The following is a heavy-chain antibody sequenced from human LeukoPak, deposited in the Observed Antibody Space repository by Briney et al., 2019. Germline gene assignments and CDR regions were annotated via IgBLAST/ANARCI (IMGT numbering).Heavy chain of an antibody. Sequence: ASVKVSCKVSGYTLTELSMHWVRQAPRKGLEWMGGFDPEDGETIYAQKFQGRVTMIEDTSTDTAYMELSSLRSEDTAVYYCATVPQGATVDSYFDYWGQGTLVTVSS. CDR1: GYTLTELS. J-gene: IGHJ4*02. CDR2: FDPEDGET. V-gene: IGHV1-24*01. D-gene: IGHD3-16*01. CDR3: ATVPQGATVDSYFDY.